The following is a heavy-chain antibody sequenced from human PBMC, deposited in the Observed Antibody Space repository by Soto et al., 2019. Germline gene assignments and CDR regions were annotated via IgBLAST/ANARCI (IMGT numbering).Heavy chain of an antibody. V-gene: IGHV3-48*01. CDR2: ISSSSSTI. J-gene: IGHJ3*02. CDR1: GFTFSSYS. Sequence: GGSLRLSCAASGFTFSSYSMNWVRQAPGKGLEWVSYISSSSSTIYYADSVKGRFTISRDNAKNSLYLQMNSLRAEDTAVYYCASVRHGDYVNDAFDIWGQGTMVTVSS. CDR3: ASVRHGDYVNDAFDI. D-gene: IGHD4-17*01.